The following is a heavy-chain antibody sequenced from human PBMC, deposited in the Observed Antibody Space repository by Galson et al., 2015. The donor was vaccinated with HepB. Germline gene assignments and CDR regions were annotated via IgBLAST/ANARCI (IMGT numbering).Heavy chain of an antibody. V-gene: IGHV1-18*01. CDR3: ARGGYGDYVNFHYMDV. J-gene: IGHJ6*03. CDR2: ISVYNGNT. D-gene: IGHD4-17*01. Sequence: SVKVSCKASGYTFTSYGINWVRQAPGQGLEWMGWISVYNGNTNYAQKLQGRVTMTTDTSTSTAYMELRSLRSDDTAVYYCARGGYGDYVNFHYMDVWGKGTMVTVSS. CDR1: GYTFTSYG.